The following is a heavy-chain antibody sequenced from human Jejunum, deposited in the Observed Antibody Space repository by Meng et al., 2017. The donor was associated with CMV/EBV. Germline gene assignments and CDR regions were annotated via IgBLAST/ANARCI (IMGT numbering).Heavy chain of an antibody. D-gene: IGHD2-21*02. CDR1: GFPLNSYG. V-gene: IGHV3-33*01. CDR3: ARAQGVTAEDS. J-gene: IGHJ4*02. CDR2: LWYDGSRK. Sequence: LSCAASGFPLNSYGIHWVRQFPGKGLEWVAVLWYDGSRKYFADSVQGRFSISRDDSKNTVYLQMNSLRAEDTAVYYCARAQGVTAEDSWGQGTLVTVSS.